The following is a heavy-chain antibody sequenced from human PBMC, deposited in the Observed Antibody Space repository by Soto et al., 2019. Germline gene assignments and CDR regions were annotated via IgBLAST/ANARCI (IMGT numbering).Heavy chain of an antibody. D-gene: IGHD2-2*01. Sequence: SETLSLTCTVSGGSISSSSYYWSWIRQHPGKGLEWIGYIYYSGSTYYNPSLKSRVTISVDTSKNQFSLKLSSVTAADTAVYYCARAKGYCSSTSCYWEGFDYWGQGTLVTVSS. J-gene: IGHJ4*02. V-gene: IGHV4-31*03. CDR2: IYYSGST. CDR1: GGSISSSSYY. CDR3: ARAKGYCSSTSCYWEGFDY.